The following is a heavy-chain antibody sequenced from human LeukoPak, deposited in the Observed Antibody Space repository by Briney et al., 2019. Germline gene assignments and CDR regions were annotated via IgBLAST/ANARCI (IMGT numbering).Heavy chain of an antibody. Sequence: GGSLRLSCAASGFTFSSYWMHWVRQAPGKGLMWVSRMKSDGSSIKYADSVKGRFTISRDNAKNTLYLQMNSLRAEDTAVYYCARVGGAAGRAFDYWGQGTLVSVSS. CDR3: ARVGGAAGRAFDY. CDR1: GFTFSSYW. J-gene: IGHJ4*02. D-gene: IGHD6-25*01. V-gene: IGHV3-74*03. CDR2: MKSDGSSI.